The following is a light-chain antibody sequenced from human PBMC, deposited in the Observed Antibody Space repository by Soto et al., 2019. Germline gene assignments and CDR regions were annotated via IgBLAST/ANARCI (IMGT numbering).Light chain of an antibody. CDR1: QSISSY. Sequence: DIQMTQSPSSLSASVGDRVTITCRASQSISSYLNWYQHKPGKAPELLIYAASSLQTGVPSRFSGSRSVTEFALTISSLQREDFETYYCQQTDSFPRTFGQGTKVEMK. J-gene: IGKJ1*01. CDR3: QQTDSFPRT. V-gene: IGKV1-39*01. CDR2: AAS.